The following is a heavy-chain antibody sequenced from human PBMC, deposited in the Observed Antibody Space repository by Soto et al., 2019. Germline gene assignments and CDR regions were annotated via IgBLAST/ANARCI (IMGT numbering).Heavy chain of an antibody. CDR2: INPSGGST. D-gene: IGHD5-18*01. Sequence: ASVKVSCKASGYTFTSYYMHWVRHAPGQGLEWMGIINPSGGSTSYAQKFQGRVTMTRDTSTSTVYMELSSLRSEDTAVYYCASRYSYSLAQPETYYYYMDVWGKGTTVTVSS. CDR3: ASRYSYSLAQPETYYYYMDV. V-gene: IGHV1-46*03. CDR1: GYTFTSYY. J-gene: IGHJ6*03.